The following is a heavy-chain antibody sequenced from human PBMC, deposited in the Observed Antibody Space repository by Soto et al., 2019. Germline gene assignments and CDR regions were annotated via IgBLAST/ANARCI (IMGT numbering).Heavy chain of an antibody. CDR1: VYAFSSYW. D-gene: IGHD2-8*02. Sequence: PGESLKISCQGSVYAFSSYWIAWVRQMPGKGLEWMGIIYPGDSDTRYSPSFQGQVTISVDKSITTAYLQWSSLKASETAMYYCARGYGTGTICDPWVDQWGQGNLVTV. CDR3: ARGYGTGTICDPWVDQ. J-gene: IGHJ5*02. CDR2: IYPGDSDT. V-gene: IGHV5-51*01.